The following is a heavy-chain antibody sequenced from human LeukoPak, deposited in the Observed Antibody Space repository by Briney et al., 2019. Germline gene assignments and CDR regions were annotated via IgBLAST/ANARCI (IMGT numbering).Heavy chain of an antibody. CDR3: ARDLDYYGSGSPSDY. D-gene: IGHD3-10*01. J-gene: IGHJ4*02. Sequence: ASVKVSCKASGYTFTSYYMHWVRQAPGQGLEWMGIINPSGGSTSYAQKFQGRVTMTRDTSTSTVYMELSSLRSEGTAVYYCARDLDYYGSGSPSDYWGQGTLVTVSS. V-gene: IGHV1-46*01. CDR1: GYTFTSYY. CDR2: INPSGGST.